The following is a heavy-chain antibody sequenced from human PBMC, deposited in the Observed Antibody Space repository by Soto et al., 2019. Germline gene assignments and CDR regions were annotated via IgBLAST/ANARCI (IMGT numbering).Heavy chain of an antibody. D-gene: IGHD3-22*01. CDR2: ISAYNGYT. CDR1: GYTFTTYG. J-gene: IGHJ4*02. CDR3: ARDGDPQYYHDRSGYYCN. Sequence: QVQLVQSGAEVKKPGASVKVSCKASGYTFTTYGINWVRQAPGEGLEWMGWISAYNGYTNYAQKLQGRVTMTTDTAMNTAYMELMSLRSDDTAVYYCARDGDPQYYHDRSGYYCNWGQGTLVTVSS. V-gene: IGHV1-18*01.